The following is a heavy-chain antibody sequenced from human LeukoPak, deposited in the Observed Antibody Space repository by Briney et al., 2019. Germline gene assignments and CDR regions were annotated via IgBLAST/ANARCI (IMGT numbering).Heavy chain of an antibody. CDR3: AKDPAAMGPGYHYYYMDV. D-gene: IGHD5-18*01. CDR1: GGSISSSSYY. Sequence: SETLSLTCTVSGGSISSSSYYWGWIRQPPGKGLEWIGSIYYSGSTSYNPSLKSRVTISLDTSKNQFSLKLSSVTAADTAVYYCAKDPAAMGPGYHYYYMDVWGKGTTVTVSS. V-gene: IGHV4-39*07. CDR2: IYYSGST. J-gene: IGHJ6*03.